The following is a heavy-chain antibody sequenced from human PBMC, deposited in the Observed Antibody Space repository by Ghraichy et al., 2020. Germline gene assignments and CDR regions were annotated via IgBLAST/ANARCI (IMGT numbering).Heavy chain of an antibody. CDR3: ASSSSSSWFIITDAFDI. Sequence: SETLSLTCTVSGGSISSSSYYWGWIRQPPGKGLEWIGSIYYSGSTYYNPSLKSRVTISVDTSKNQFSLKLSSVTAADTAVYYCASSSSSSWFIITDAFDIWGQGTMVTVSS. J-gene: IGHJ3*02. CDR1: GGSISSSSYY. CDR2: IYYSGST. V-gene: IGHV4-39*01. D-gene: IGHD6-13*01.